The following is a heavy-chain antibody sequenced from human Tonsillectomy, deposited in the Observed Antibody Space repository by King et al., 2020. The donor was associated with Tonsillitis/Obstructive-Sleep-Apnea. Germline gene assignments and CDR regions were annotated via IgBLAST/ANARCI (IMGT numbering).Heavy chain of an antibody. V-gene: IGHV5-51*01. D-gene: IGHD6-6*01. CDR1: GYSFTSYW. J-gene: IGHJ5*02. Sequence: QLVQSGAEVKKPGESLKISCKGSGYSFTSYWIGWVRQMPGKGLEWMGLIYPGDSDTRYSPSFQGQVTISADKSISTAYLQWSSLKASDTAMYYCARREYSSSSLGDWFDPWGQGTLVTVSS. CDR2: IYPGDSDT. CDR3: ARREYSSSSLGDWFDP.